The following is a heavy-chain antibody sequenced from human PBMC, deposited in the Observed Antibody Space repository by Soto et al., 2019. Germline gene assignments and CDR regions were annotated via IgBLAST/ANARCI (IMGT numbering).Heavy chain of an antibody. J-gene: IGHJ4*02. CDR2: IKGEADGGTT. V-gene: IGHV3-15*01. CDR3: TTGLSNGYYNFDY. CDR1: GFTFSSYD. D-gene: IGHD3-22*01. Sequence: GGSLRLSCAASGFTFSSYDMHWVRQAPGKGLEWVGRIKGEADGGTTDYAAPVKGRITISRDHSKDTLYLQMNSLKTEDTAVYYCTTGLSNGYYNFDYWGQGTPVTVSS.